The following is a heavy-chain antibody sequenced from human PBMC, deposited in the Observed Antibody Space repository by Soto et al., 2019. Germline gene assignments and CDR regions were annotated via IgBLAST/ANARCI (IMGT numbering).Heavy chain of an antibody. CDR3: ARDYGDYERFDY. CDR1: GYTFTSYA. CDR2: INAGNGNT. J-gene: IGHJ4*02. Sequence: QVQLVQSGAEVKKPGASVKVSCKASGYTFTSYAMHWVRQAPGQRLEWMGWINAGNGNTKYSQKFQGRVTITRDTSASTAYMELSSLRSVDTAVYYCARDYGDYERFDYWGQGTLVTVSS. V-gene: IGHV1-3*01. D-gene: IGHD4-17*01.